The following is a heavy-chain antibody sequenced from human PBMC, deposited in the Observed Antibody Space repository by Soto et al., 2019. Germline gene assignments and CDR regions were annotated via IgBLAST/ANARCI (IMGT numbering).Heavy chain of an antibody. J-gene: IGHJ5*02. CDR2: FDPEDGET. Sequence: ASVKVSCKVSGYTLTELSMHWVRQAPGKGPEWMGGFDPEDGETIYAQKFQGRVTMTEDTSTDTAYMELSSLRSEDTAVYYCATALSDFWSGYYLGPNWFDPWGQGTLVTVSS. V-gene: IGHV1-24*01. D-gene: IGHD3-3*01. CDR3: ATALSDFWSGYYLGPNWFDP. CDR1: GYTLTELS.